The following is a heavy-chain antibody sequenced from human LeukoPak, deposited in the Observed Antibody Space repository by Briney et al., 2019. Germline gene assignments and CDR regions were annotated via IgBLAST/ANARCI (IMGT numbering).Heavy chain of an antibody. J-gene: IGHJ5*02. CDR2: INPNSGGT. CDR3: ARDGPYYDFWSGYSRSTGFDP. CDR1: GYTFTGYY. D-gene: IGHD3-3*01. Sequence: ASVKVSCKASGYTFTGYYMHWGRQAPGQGLEWMGWINPNSGGTNYAQKFQGRVTMTRDTSISTAYMELSRLRSDDTAVYYCARDGPYYDFWSGYSRSTGFDPWGQGTLVTVSS. V-gene: IGHV1-2*02.